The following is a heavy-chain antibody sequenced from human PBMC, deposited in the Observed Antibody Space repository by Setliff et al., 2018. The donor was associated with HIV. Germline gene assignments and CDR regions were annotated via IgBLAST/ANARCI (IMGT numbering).Heavy chain of an antibody. D-gene: IGHD3-10*01. CDR1: GGSISSSSYY. J-gene: IGHJ4*02. Sequence: SETLSLTCTVSGGSISSSSYYWGWIRQPPGKGLEWIGSIYYSGSTYYNPSLKSRVTISVDTSKNQFSLKLSSVTAADTAVYYCARSSYYGSGSYTDYWGQGTLVTVSS. CDR2: IYYSGST. CDR3: ARSSYYGSGSYTDY. V-gene: IGHV4-39*01.